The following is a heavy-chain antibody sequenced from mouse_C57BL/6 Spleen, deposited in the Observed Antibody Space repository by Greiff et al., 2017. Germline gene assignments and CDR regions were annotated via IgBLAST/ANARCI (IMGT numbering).Heavy chain of an antibody. Sequence: EVMLVESGAELVKPGASVKLSCTASGFNIKDYYMHWVKQRTEQGLEWIGRIDPKNGETKYAPTFQGKATITADTSSNTVYLQLSSLTSEDAADYYCATGSSYGAMDYWGQGTSVTVSS. CDR1: GFNIKDYY. V-gene: IGHV14-2*01. D-gene: IGHD1-1*01. CDR3: ATGSSYGAMDY. CDR2: IDPKNGET. J-gene: IGHJ4*01.